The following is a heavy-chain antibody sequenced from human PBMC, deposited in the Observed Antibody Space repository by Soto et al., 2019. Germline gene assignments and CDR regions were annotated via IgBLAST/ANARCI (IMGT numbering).Heavy chain of an antibody. CDR1: GFTFSSLA. J-gene: IGHJ3*02. Sequence: PGGPLRLSCAASGFTFSSLAVHRVSQAPGKGLEWVAVISYDGSNKYYADSVKGRFTISRDNSKNTLYLQMNSLRAEDTAVYYCAGPGRGGSSHDAFDIWGQGTMVTVSS. CDR2: ISYDGSNK. V-gene: IGHV3-30-3*01. D-gene: IGHD2-15*01. CDR3: AGPGRGGSSHDAFDI.